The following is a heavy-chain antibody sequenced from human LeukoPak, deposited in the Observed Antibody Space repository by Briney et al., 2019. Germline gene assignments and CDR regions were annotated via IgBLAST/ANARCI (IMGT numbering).Heavy chain of an antibody. Sequence: GGSLRLSCTASGFTFGDYAMTWVRQAPGKGLEWVGFIRSKAYGGTTEYAASVKGRFTISRDDSKSIAYLQMNSLKTEDTAVYYCSRDASSSGWWGFGDYWGQGTLVTVSS. CDR3: SRDASSSGWWGFGDY. D-gene: IGHD6-19*01. CDR1: GFTFGDYA. V-gene: IGHV3-49*04. J-gene: IGHJ4*02. CDR2: IRSKAYGGTT.